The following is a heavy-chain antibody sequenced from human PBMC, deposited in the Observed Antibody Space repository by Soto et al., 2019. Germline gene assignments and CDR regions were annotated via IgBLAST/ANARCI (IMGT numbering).Heavy chain of an antibody. D-gene: IGHD3-3*01. CDR1: GFTLSSYS. V-gene: IGHV3-21*01. CDR2: ISSSSSYI. J-gene: IGHJ6*02. Sequence: PGGSLRLSCAASGFTLSSYSMNWVRQAPGKGLEWVSSISSSSSYIYYADSVKGRFTISRDNAKNSLYLQMNSLRAEDTAVYYCAREPDTGSYYDFWSGFNGMDVWGQGTTVTVSS. CDR3: AREPDTGSYYDFWSGFNGMDV.